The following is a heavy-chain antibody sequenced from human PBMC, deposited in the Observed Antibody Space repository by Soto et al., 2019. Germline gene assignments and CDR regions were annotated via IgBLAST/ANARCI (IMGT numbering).Heavy chain of an antibody. D-gene: IGHD2-21*02. Sequence: XXTLSLPFTVSGGSISSSSYFWGLIRQPPGKGLEWIGSIYYSGSTYYNPSLKSRVTVSVDTSKNQFSLKLSYVTAADTAVYYCARHPSDFWFDPWGQGTLVTVSS. J-gene: IGHJ5*02. CDR2: IYYSGST. V-gene: IGHV4-39*01. CDR1: GGSISSSSYF. CDR3: ARHPSDFWFDP.